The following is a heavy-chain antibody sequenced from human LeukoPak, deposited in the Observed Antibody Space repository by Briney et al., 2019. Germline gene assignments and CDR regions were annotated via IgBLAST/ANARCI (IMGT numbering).Heavy chain of an antibody. CDR1: GFTDSSKY. CDR3: ASYSGSYGWFDP. V-gene: IGHV3-66*02. Sequence: GGSVRLFCAASGFTDSSKYMSCVRGARGKGLEWVTVIYSGGSTYYADSVKGRFTISRDNSKNTLYLQMNSLRAEDTAVYYCASYSGSYGWFDPWGQGTLVTVSS. CDR2: IYSGGST. D-gene: IGHD1-26*01. J-gene: IGHJ5*02.